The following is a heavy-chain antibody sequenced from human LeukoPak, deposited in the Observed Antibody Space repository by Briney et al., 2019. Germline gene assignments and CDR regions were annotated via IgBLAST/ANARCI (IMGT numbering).Heavy chain of an antibody. J-gene: IGHJ4*02. CDR3: ARDRTSSYYDSSGYYAPVFDY. V-gene: IGHV3-11*06. Sequence: SGGSLRLSCAASGFTFSDYYMSWIRQSPGKGLEWVSYISCKSSYTNYADSVKGRFTISRDNATKSLCLQINSLSAEDPAMYYCARDRTSSYYDSSGYYAPVFDYWGQGTLVTVSS. CDR2: ISCKSSYT. CDR1: GFTFSDYY. D-gene: IGHD3-22*01.